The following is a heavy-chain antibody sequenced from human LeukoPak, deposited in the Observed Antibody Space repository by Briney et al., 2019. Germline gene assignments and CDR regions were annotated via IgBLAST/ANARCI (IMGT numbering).Heavy chain of an antibody. Sequence: ASVKVSCKASGYTFTSYGISWVRQAPGQGLEWMGWISAYNTNTNYAQKLQGRVTMTTDTSTRTANMELRSLRSEDTAVYYCVCSSGSDIWGQGTMVTVSS. J-gene: IGHJ3*02. CDR1: GYTFTSYG. V-gene: IGHV1-18*01. CDR2: ISAYNTNT. D-gene: IGHD6-19*01. CDR3: VCSSGSDI.